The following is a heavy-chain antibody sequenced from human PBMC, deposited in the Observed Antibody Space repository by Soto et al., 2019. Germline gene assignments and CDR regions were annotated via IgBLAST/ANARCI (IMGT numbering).Heavy chain of an antibody. CDR2: INHSGST. CDR1: GGSFSGYY. CDR3: GVVTRTRLSYYYGMDV. J-gene: IGHJ6*02. Sequence: PSETLSLTCAVYGGSFSGYYWSWIRQPPGKGLEWIGEINHSGSTNYNPSLKSRVTISVDTSKNQFSLKLSSVTAADTAVYYCGVVTRTRLSYYYGMDVWGQGTTVTVSS. D-gene: IGHD3-22*01. V-gene: IGHV4-34*01.